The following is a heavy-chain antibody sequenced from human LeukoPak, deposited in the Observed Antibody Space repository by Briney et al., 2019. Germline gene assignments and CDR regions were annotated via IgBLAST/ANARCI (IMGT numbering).Heavy chain of an antibody. J-gene: IGHJ4*02. Sequence: QPGRSLRLSCAASGFTFSSYAMHWVRQAPGKGLEWVALISYDGSNKYYADSVKGRFTISRDNSKNTLYLQMNSLRAEDTALYYCARDPQYYYDSSSYFDYWGQGTLVTVSS. D-gene: IGHD3-22*01. V-gene: IGHV3-30-3*01. CDR2: ISYDGSNK. CDR1: GFTFSSYA. CDR3: ARDPQYYYDSSSYFDY.